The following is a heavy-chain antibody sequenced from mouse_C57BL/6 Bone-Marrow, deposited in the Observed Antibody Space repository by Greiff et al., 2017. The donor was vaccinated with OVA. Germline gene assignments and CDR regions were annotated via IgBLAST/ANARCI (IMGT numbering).Heavy chain of an antibody. CDR3: ARRNYYGSSYWYFDV. CDR2: IYPGSGST. D-gene: IGHD1-1*01. CDR1: GYTFTSYW. J-gene: IGHJ1*03. Sequence: QVQLQQPGAELVKPGASVKTSCKASGYTFTSYWITWVKQRPGQGLEWIGDIYPGSGSTNYNEKFKSKATLTVDTSSSTAYMQLSSLTSEDSAVYYCARRNYYGSSYWYFDVWGTGTTVTVSS. V-gene: IGHV1-55*01.